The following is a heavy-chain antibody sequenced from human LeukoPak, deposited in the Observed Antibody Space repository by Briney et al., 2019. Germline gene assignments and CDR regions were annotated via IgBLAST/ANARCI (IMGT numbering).Heavy chain of an antibody. CDR2: INPNSGGT. CDR1: GYTFTGYY. Sequence: ASVKVSCKASGYTFTGYYMHWVRQAPGQGLEWMGWINPNSGGTNYAQKFQGRVTMTRDTSISTPYMELSRLRSDDTAVYYCASQGAVAGTYYYYGMDVWGQGTTVTVSS. J-gene: IGHJ6*02. V-gene: IGHV1-2*02. CDR3: ASQGAVAGTYYYYGMDV. D-gene: IGHD6-19*01.